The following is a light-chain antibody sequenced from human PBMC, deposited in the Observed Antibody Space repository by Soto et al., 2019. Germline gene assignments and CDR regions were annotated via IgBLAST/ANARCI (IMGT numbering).Light chain of an antibody. J-gene: IGLJ2*01. Sequence: QSVLTQPPSASGTPGQRVTISCSGSSSNIGSNYVYWYQQLPGTAPKLLIYNNNQWPSGVPDRISGSKSGTSASLAISGLRSDDEADYYCAAWDDSLSGVVFGGGTKLTVL. CDR3: AAWDDSLSGVV. CDR1: SSNIGSNY. CDR2: NNN. V-gene: IGLV1-47*01.